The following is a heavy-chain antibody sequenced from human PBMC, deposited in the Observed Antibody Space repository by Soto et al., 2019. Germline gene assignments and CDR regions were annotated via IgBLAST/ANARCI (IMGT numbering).Heavy chain of an antibody. Sequence: EAQLVESGGGLVQPGGSLRLSCAASGFTVSSNYMSWVRQAPGKGLEWVSFIYSAGSTYYVDSVKGRFTISRDNSKNTLYLQMNSLRAEDTAVYYCARVRATRYYQYMDVWGKGTTVTVSS. V-gene: IGHV3-66*01. D-gene: IGHD2-15*01. CDR1: GFTVSSNY. J-gene: IGHJ6*03. CDR2: IYSAGST. CDR3: ARVRATRYYQYMDV.